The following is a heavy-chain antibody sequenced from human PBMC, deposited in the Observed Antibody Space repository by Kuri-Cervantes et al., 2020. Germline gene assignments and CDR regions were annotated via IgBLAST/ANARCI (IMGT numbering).Heavy chain of an antibody. CDR1: GGSISGSSYY. Sequence: SETLSLTCTVSGGSISGSSYYWGWIRQPPGKGLEWIGSIYYSGSTYYNPSLKSRVTISVDTSKNQFSLKLSSVTAADTAVYYCARHESIAAPLDYWGQGTLVTVSS. CDR2: IYYSGST. V-gene: IGHV4-39*01. CDR3: ARHESIAAPLDY. J-gene: IGHJ4*02. D-gene: IGHD6-6*01.